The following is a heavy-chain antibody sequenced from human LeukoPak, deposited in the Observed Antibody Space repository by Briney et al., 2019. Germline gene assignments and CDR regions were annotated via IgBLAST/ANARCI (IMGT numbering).Heavy chain of an antibody. CDR2: IRNDGSST. CDR1: GFTFSSYW. D-gene: IGHD2-2*01. V-gene: IGHV3-74*01. Sequence: GGSLRLSCAASGFTFSSYWMHWVRQAPGKGPVWVARIRNDGSSTDYADSVKGRFTISRDNAKNTLYLQMNSLRAEDTAVYYCAGPTCLRGGYCSTNPWGQGTLVTVSS. J-gene: IGHJ5*02. CDR3: AGPTCLRGGYCSTNP.